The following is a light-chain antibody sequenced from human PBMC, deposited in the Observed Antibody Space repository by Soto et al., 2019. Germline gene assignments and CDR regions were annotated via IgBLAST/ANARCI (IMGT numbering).Light chain of an antibody. CDR1: QDIRKY. CDR2: DAS. V-gene: IGKV1-33*01. CDR3: QQYDNLALT. J-gene: IGKJ4*01. Sequence: IQMTQSPSSLSASVGDRVTITCQATQDIRKYLNWYQQKPGKAPKLLIYDASSLETGVPSRFSGSGSGTDFIFTISSLQPEDIGTYYCQQYDNLALTFGGGTKVDI.